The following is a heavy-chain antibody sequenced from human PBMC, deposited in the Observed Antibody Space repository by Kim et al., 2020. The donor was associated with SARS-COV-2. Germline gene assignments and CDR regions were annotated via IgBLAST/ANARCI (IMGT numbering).Heavy chain of an antibody. Sequence: GGSLRLSCAVSGIPFSNAWFNWVRQAPGKGLEWVGRIKSKTDGGTADLAAPVKGSFAMSRDDSKNTLYLLMNSLRTDDSAVYYCTTVSMRWGQGTLVTVS. CDR3: TTVSMR. V-gene: IGHV3-15*01. J-gene: IGHJ4*02. CDR1: GIPFSNAW. D-gene: IGHD2-2*01. CDR2: IKSKTDGGTA.